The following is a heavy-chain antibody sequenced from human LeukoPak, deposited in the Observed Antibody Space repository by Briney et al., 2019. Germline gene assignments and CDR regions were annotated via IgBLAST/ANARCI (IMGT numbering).Heavy chain of an antibody. V-gene: IGHV3-33*08. CDR3: ARVVDPDAFDI. CDR1: GFTFSSYG. J-gene: IGHJ3*02. Sequence: PGGSLRLSCAASGFTFSSYGMHWVRQAPGKGLEWVAVIWYGGSNKYYADSVKGRFTISRDNSKNTLYLQMNSLRAEDTAVYYCARVVDPDAFDIWGQGTMVTVSS. D-gene: IGHD3-10*01. CDR2: IWYGGSNK.